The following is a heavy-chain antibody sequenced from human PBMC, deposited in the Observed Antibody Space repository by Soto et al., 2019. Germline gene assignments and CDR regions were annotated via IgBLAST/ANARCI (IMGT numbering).Heavy chain of an antibody. Sequence: QVQLVESGGGVVQPGRSLRLSCAASGFTFSSYGMHWVRQAPGKGLEWVAVISYDGSDKYYAVSVKGRFTISRDNANNTLSLQMDSLRAEDTAVYYCAKGVVVATTYFHHWGQGTLVTFSS. J-gene: IGHJ1*01. CDR2: ISYDGSDK. D-gene: IGHD2-15*01. CDR3: AKGVVVATTYFHH. V-gene: IGHV3-30*18. CDR1: GFTFSSYG.